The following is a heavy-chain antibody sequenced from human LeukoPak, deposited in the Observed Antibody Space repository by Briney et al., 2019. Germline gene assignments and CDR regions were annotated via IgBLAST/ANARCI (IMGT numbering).Heavy chain of an antibody. CDR2: ISSSGSTI. J-gene: IGHJ5*02. CDR3: AKDRSRQQMWGSVKKWFDP. V-gene: IGHV3-48*03. D-gene: IGHD6-13*01. Sequence: PGGSLRPSCAASGFTFGSYEMNWVRQAPGKGLEWVSYISSSGSTIYYADSVKGRFTISRDNAKNSLYLQMNSLRGEDTAVYYCAKDRSRQQMWGSVKKWFDPWGQGTLVTVSS. CDR1: GFTFGSYE.